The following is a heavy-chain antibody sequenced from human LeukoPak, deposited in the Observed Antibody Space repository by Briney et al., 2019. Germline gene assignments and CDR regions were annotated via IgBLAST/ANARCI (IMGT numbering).Heavy chain of an antibody. V-gene: IGHV3-23*01. CDR3: AKDQYILTGNFDY. CDR1: GFTFSGYA. CDR2: ISGSGGST. J-gene: IGHJ4*02. D-gene: IGHD3-9*01. Sequence: GGSLRLSCAASGFTFSGYAMSWVRQAPGKGLEWVSAISGSGGSTYYADSVKGRFTISRDNSKNTLYLQMNSLRAEDTAVYYCAKDQYILTGNFDYWGQGTLVTVSS.